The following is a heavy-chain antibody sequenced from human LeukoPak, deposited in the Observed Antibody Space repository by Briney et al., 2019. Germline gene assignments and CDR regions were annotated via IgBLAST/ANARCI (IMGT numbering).Heavy chain of an antibody. V-gene: IGHV1-24*01. D-gene: IGHD6-13*01. CDR3: ATVRYSSSWYYFDY. Sequence: ASVKASCKVSGYTLTELSMHWVRQAPGKGLEWMGGFDPEDGETIYAQKFQGGVTMTEDTSTDTAYMELSSLRSEDTAVYYCATVRYSSSWYYFDYWGQGTLVTVSS. J-gene: IGHJ4*02. CDR1: GYTLTELS. CDR2: FDPEDGET.